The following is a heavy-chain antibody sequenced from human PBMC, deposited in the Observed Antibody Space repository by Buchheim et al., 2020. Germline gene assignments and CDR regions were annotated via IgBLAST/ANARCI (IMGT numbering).Heavy chain of an antibody. CDR2: IKQDGSEK. V-gene: IGHV3-7*01. D-gene: IGHD3-22*01. Sequence: VQLVESGGGLVQPGGSLRLSCAASGFTFSSYWMSWVRQAPGKGLEWVANIKQDGSEKYYVDSVKGRFTISRDNAKNSLYLQMNSLRAEDTAVYYCARDRPTYYYDSSGYYPLDYWGQGTL. J-gene: IGHJ4*02. CDR1: GFTFSSYW. CDR3: ARDRPTYYYDSSGYYPLDY.